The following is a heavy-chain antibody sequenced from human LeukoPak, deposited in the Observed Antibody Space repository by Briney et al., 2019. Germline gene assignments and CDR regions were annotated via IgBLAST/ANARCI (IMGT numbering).Heavy chain of an antibody. Sequence: GESLKISCKTSGNSFINYWIGWVRQMPGKGLEWMGIIYPGDSDTRYSPSFQGQVTISADKSIKTTYLQWSSLTASDTAMYYCARLDNYYDSSGHRNNAAMDVWGQGTTVTVSS. CDR2: IYPGDSDT. V-gene: IGHV5-51*01. CDR1: GNSFINYW. CDR3: ARLDNYYDSSGHRNNAAMDV. J-gene: IGHJ6*02. D-gene: IGHD3-22*01.